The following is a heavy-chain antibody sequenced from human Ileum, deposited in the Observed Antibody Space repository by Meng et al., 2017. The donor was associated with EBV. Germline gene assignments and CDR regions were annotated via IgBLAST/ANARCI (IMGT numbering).Heavy chain of an antibody. V-gene: IGHV4-4*02. CDR2: VYHDGAT. D-gene: IGHD3-10*01. Sequence: GQLQGSGPGLGKPSGTLSLTCACFGDSGSGSDWWSWVRQPPGKGLEWIGEVYHDGATNYHPSLKSRVTISLDKSKNEVNLHLNSLTAADTAVYFCARSSPIVRGLDYWGQGTLVTVSS. CDR3: ARSSPIVRGLDY. J-gene: IGHJ4*02. CDR1: GDSGSGSDW.